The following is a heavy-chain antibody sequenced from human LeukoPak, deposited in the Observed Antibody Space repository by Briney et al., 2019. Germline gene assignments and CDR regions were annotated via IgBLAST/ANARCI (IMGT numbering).Heavy chain of an antibody. D-gene: IGHD6-19*01. Sequence: SETLSLTCAVSGGSISSSNYYWGWIRQPPGQGLEWIGSIYYSGNTYYNPSLKSRVTISVDTSKNQFSLKLSSVTATDTAVYYCARRRAGRDWFDPWAREPWSPSPQ. CDR3: ARRRAGRDWFDP. V-gene: IGHV4-39*01. CDR2: IYYSGNT. J-gene: IGHJ5*02. CDR1: GGSISSSNYY.